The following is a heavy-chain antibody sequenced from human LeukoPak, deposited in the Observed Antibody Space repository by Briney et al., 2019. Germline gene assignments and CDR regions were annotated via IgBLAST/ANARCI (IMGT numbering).Heavy chain of an antibody. J-gene: IGHJ1*01. CDR3: ASTVTTSHH. CDR2: ISWDGGST. CDR1: GFTFDDYA. D-gene: IGHD4-11*01. Sequence: PGGSLRLSCAASGFTFDDYAMHWVRQAPGKGLEWVSLISWDGGSTYYADSVKGRFTISRDNSKNSLYLQMNSLRAEDTALYYCASTVTTSHHWGQGTLVTVSS. V-gene: IGHV3-43D*03.